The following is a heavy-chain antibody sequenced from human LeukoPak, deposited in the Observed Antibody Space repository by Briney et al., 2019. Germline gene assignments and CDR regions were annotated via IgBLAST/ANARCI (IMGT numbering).Heavy chain of an antibody. CDR2: IIPIFGTA. V-gene: IGHV1-69*13. CDR3: ARVGSSGVDY. Sequence: SVKVSCKASGGTFSSYAISWVRQAPGQGLEWMGGIIPIFGTANYAQKFQGRVTITADESTSTAYMELGSLRSEDTAVYYCARVGSSGVDYWGQGTLVTVSS. CDR1: GGTFSSYA. J-gene: IGHJ4*02. D-gene: IGHD3-10*01.